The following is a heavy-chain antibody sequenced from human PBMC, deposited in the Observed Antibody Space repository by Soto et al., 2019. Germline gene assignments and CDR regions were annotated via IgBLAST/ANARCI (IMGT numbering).Heavy chain of an antibody. CDR1: GFTFSIYA. V-gene: IGHV3-23*01. Sequence: PGGSLRLSCAASGFTFSIYAMSWVRQAPGKGLEWVSSISGSGGNTYYADSVKGRFTISRDDAKNSVYLQIDSLRDEDTALYYCSRSPEVGVRGAYWGQGTLVTVSS. J-gene: IGHJ4*02. CDR2: ISGSGGNT. D-gene: IGHD3-16*01. CDR3: SRSPEVGVRGAY.